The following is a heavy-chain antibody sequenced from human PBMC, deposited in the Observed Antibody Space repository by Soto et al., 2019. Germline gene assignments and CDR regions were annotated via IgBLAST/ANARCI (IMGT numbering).Heavy chain of an antibody. CDR2: IYYSGST. D-gene: IGHD4-17*01. CDR1: GGSISSGDYY. V-gene: IGHV4-30-4*01. J-gene: IGHJ6*02. Sequence: PSETLSLTCTVSGGSISSGDYYWSWIRQPPGKGLEWIGYIYYSGSTYYNPSLKSRVTISVDTSKNQFSLKLSSVTASDKAVYYCAREEGMTTVTTYYYYGMDVWGQGTTVTVSS. CDR3: AREEGMTTVTTYYYYGMDV.